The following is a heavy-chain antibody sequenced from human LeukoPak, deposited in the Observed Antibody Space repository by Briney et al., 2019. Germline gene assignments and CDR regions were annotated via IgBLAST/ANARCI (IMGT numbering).Heavy chain of an antibody. D-gene: IGHD3-9*01. CDR1: GFTFSSYA. J-gene: IGHJ4*02. CDR2: ISYDGSNK. V-gene: IGHV3-30-3*01. CDR3: ARDENDILTGMFDY. Sequence: GVSLRLSCAASGFTFSSYAMHWVRQAPGKGLEWVAVISYDGSNKYYADSVKGRFTISRDNSKNTLYLQMNSLRAEDTAVYYCARDENDILTGMFDYWGQGTLVTVSS.